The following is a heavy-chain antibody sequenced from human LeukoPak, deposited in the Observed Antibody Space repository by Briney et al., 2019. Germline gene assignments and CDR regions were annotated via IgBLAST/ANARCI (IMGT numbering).Heavy chain of an antibody. CDR3: ARDPSCEPPRRPVDY. J-gene: IGHJ4*02. CDR2: ISYDGTNK. V-gene: IGHV3-30*04. Sequence: GGSLRLSCAASGFTFSSYAMHWVRQAPGKGLEWVTIISYDGTNKYYADSVKGRFTISRDNSKNTLFLQMNSLRAEDTAVYYCARDPSCEPPRRPVDYWGQGTLVTVSS. CDR1: GFTFSSYA.